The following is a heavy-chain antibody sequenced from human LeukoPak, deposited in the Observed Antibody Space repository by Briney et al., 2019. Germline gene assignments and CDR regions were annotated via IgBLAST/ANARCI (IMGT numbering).Heavy chain of an antibody. CDR2: ISSSGSTI. D-gene: IGHD3-22*01. V-gene: IGHV3-11*04. CDR1: GFTFSDYY. J-gene: IGHJ4*02. Sequence: GGSLRLSCAASGFTFSDYYMSWIRQAPGKGLEWVSYISSSGSTIYYADSVKGRFTISRDNSKNTLYLQMNSLRAEDTAVYYCAKPAGYYYDSSGYPYYFDYWGQGTLVTVSS. CDR3: AKPAGYYYDSSGYPYYFDY.